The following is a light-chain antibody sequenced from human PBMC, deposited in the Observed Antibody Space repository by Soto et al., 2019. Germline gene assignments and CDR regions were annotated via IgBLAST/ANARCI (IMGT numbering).Light chain of an antibody. V-gene: IGKV1-5*03. Sequence: GDRVTITCRASQSIGRWLAWYQQKPGKAPTLLIYKASSLESGVPSRFSGSGSGTEFTLTISSLQPDDFATYYCQQYNSYTWTFGQGTKVDIK. CDR1: QSIGRW. CDR2: KAS. CDR3: QQYNSYTWT. J-gene: IGKJ1*01.